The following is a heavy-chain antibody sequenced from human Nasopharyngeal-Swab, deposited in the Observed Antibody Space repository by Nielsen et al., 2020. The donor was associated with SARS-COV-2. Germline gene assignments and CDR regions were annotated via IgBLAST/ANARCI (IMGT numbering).Heavy chain of an antibody. J-gene: IGHJ3*01. CDR1: GGSLSGSSFF. V-gene: IGHV4-39*01. D-gene: IGHD1-1*01. CDR2: IYYSGIT. CDR3: AKPRRYNWFFDAYDL. Sequence: SETLSLTCSIFGGSLSGSSFFWGWIRQSPGKGLEWIGAIYYSGITHYNPSLKSRATISVDTSKNQFSLRRSSVTAADTAVYYCAKPRRYNWFFDAYDLWGLGTMVTVS.